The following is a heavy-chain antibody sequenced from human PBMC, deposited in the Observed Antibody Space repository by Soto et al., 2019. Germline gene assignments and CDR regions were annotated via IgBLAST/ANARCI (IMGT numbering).Heavy chain of an antibody. CDR2: IYYSGST. D-gene: IGHD1-26*01. Sequence: SETLSLTCTVSGGSISSYYLSWIRQPPGKGLEWIGYIYYSGSTNYNPSLKSRVTISVDTSKNQFSLKLSSVTAADTAVYYCASDSGSYFGGMDVWGQGTTVTVSS. V-gene: IGHV4-59*01. CDR1: GGSISSYY. CDR3: ASDSGSYFGGMDV. J-gene: IGHJ6*02.